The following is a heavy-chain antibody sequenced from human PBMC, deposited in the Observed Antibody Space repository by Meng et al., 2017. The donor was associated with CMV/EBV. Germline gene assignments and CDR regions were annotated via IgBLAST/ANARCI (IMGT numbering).Heavy chain of an antibody. CDR1: GYTFTGYG. CDR2: INAGDGNR. J-gene: IGHJ4*02. D-gene: IGHD3-3*01. CDR3: ARGNGVAHDY. Sequence: QVQLVQSGAEVKKPGASVKVSCKASGYTFTGYGIHWARQAPGHGLEWMGWINAGDGNRKDSQKFQNSVTITRDTSASTAYMELSSLRSEDTAVYYCARGNGVAHDYWGQGTLVTVSS. V-gene: IGHV1-3*01.